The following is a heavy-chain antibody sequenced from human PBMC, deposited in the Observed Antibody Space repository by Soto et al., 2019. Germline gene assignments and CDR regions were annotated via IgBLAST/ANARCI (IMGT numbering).Heavy chain of an antibody. D-gene: IGHD2-2*01. CDR2: ISGSGGST. J-gene: IGHJ6*02. CDR3: AKALSPVVVVPAAPNPAYYYYYGMDV. V-gene: IGHV3-23*01. Sequence: GGSLRLSCAASGFTFSSYAMSWVRQAPGKGLEWVSAISGSGGSTYYADSVKGRFTISRDNSKNTLYLQMNSLRAEDTAVYYCAKALSPVVVVPAAPNPAYYYYYGMDVWGQGTTVTVSS. CDR1: GFTFSSYA.